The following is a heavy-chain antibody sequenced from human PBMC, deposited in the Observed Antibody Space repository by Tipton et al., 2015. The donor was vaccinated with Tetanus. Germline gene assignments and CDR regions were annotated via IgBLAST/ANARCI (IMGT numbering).Heavy chain of an antibody. CDR1: GGSVSRSSHY. CDR3: ARQDTLNYYYVGYFHD. CDR2: IYHSGLT. V-gene: IGHV4-61*01. Sequence: TLSLTCTVSGGSVSRSSHYWTWIRQPPGKGLEWIGYIYHSGLTNYNPSLKSRVAISIDTSKNQFSLQLRSVTAADTAVYYCARQDTLNYYYVGYFHDWGQGTLVTVSS. J-gene: IGHJ1*01. D-gene: IGHD3-22*01.